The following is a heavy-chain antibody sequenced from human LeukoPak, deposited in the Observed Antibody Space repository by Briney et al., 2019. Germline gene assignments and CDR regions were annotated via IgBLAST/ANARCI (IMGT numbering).Heavy chain of an antibody. J-gene: IGHJ3*02. CDR3: ARGSDYYDSSGYYGDAFDI. V-gene: IGHV4-39*07. CDR1: GGSISSSSYY. D-gene: IGHD3-22*01. Sequence: PSETLSLTCTVSGGSISSSSYYWGWIRQPPGKGLEWIGSIYYSGSTYYNPSLKSRVTISVDTSKNQFSLKLSSVTAADTAVYYCARGSDYYDSSGYYGDAFDIWGQGTMVTVSS. CDR2: IYYSGST.